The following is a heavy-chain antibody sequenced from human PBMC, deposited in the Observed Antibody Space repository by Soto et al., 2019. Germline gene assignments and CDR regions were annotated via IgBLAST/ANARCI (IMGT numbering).Heavy chain of an antibody. V-gene: IGHV3-9*01. CDR3: VKDVGSRHYDFTNFDS. J-gene: IGHJ4*02. CDR2: IDWNRATT. Sequence: EVQLLESGGGVVQPGGSLRLSCIASGFIFDDYAIHWVRQVPGKGLEWVSGIDWNRATTGYADSVKGRFTLSRDNARNSVLLQMNSLRPEDTALYYCVKDVGSRHYDFTNFDSWGQGPLVTVSS. D-gene: IGHD3-3*01. CDR1: GFIFDDYA.